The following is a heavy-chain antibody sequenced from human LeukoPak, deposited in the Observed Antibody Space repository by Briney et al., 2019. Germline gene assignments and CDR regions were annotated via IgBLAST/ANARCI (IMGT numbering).Heavy chain of an antibody. Sequence: PGGSLRLSCAASGFTFSSYGMHWVRQAPGKGLEWVSSISSSSSYIYYADSVKGRFTISRDNAKNSLYLQMNSLRAEDTAVYYCARVFLGLGAFDIWGQGTMVTVSS. CDR3: ARVFLGLGAFDI. J-gene: IGHJ3*02. CDR2: ISSSSSYI. D-gene: IGHD3-3*01. CDR1: GFTFSSYG. V-gene: IGHV3-21*01.